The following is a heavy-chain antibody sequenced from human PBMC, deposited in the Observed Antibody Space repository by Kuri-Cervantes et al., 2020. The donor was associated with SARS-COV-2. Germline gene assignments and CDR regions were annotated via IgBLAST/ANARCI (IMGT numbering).Heavy chain of an antibody. CDR3: ARGFRAGPGEYFDL. Sequence: GGSLRLSCAASGFTFSSYGMHWVRQAPGKGPEWVAVIWYDGSNKYYADSVKGRFTISRDNSKNTLYLQMNSLRAEDTAVYYCARGFRAGPGEYFDLWGRGTLVTVSS. CDR2: IWYDGSNK. D-gene: IGHD3-10*01. J-gene: IGHJ2*01. CDR1: GFTFSSYG. V-gene: IGHV3-33*01.